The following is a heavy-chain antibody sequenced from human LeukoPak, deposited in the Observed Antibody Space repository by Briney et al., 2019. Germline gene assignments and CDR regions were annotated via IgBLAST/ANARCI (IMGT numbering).Heavy chain of an antibody. CDR2: IYYSGST. D-gene: IGHD3-22*01. J-gene: IGHJ6*02. Sequence: SETLSLTCTVSGGSISSYYWSWIRQPPGKGLEWIGYIYYSGSTNYNPSLKSRVTISVDTSKNQFSLKLSSVTAADTAVYYCARHAPTRDSSGYYPYYYYGMGVWGQGTTVTVSS. CDR1: GGSISSYY. V-gene: IGHV4-59*08. CDR3: ARHAPTRDSSGYYPYYYYGMGV.